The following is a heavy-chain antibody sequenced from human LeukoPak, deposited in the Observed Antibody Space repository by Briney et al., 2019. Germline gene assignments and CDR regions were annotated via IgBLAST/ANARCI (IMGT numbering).Heavy chain of an antibody. V-gene: IGHV1-2*02. CDR2: INPNSGGT. D-gene: IGHD3-16*02. CDR3: ASYSGLRLGELSLYLIDY. J-gene: IGHJ4*02. CDR1: GYTFTGYY. Sequence: EASVKVSCKASGYTFTGYYMHWVRQAPGQGLEWMGWINPNSGGTNYAQKFQGGVTMTRDTSISTAYMELSRLRSDDTAVYYCASYSGLRLGELSLYLIDYWGQGTLVTVSS.